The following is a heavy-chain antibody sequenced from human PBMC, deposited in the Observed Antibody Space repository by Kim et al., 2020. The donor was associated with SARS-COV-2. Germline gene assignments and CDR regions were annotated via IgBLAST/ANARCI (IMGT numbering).Heavy chain of an antibody. D-gene: IGHD5-12*01. Sequence: SETLSLTCAVYGGSFSGYYWSWIRQPPGKGLEWIGEINHSGSTNYNPSLKSRVTISVDTSKNQFSLKLSSVTAADTAVYYCARCAGDGVATPYWGQGTLVTVSP. J-gene: IGHJ4*02. CDR1: GGSFSGYY. CDR3: ARCAGDGVATPY. V-gene: IGHV4-34*01. CDR2: INHSGST.